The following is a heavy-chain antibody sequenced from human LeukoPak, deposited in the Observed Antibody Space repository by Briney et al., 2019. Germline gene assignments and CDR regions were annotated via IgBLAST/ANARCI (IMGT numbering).Heavy chain of an antibody. Sequence: SGGSLRLSCRVSGFTFNTYWMHWVRQAPGKGLVWVSRMNNDGRVISYADSVKGRFTISRDNAKNTLYLQMNSLRAEDTAVYYFAREFEATGFWALDYWGQGTLVTASS. CDR3: AREFEATGFWALDY. V-gene: IGHV3-74*01. CDR1: GFTFNTYW. CDR2: MNNDGRVI. D-gene: IGHD3-16*01. J-gene: IGHJ4*02.